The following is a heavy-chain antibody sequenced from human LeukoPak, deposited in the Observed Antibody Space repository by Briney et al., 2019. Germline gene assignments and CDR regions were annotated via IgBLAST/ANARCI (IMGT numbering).Heavy chain of an antibody. CDR2: ITSGSSYI. V-gene: IGHV3-21*01. J-gene: IGHJ4*02. CDR3: ARDFSPLEY. CDR1: GFTFSSYN. Sequence: KSGGSLRLSCAASGFTFSSYNMNWVRQAPGQGLEWVSSITSGSSYIYYADSVKGRFTISRDNAKNSLYLQMNSLRAEDTAVYYCARDFSPLEYWGQGTLVTVSS.